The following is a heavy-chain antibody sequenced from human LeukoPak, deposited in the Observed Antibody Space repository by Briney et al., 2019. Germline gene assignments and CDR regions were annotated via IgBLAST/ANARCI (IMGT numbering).Heavy chain of an antibody. CDR2: INAGNG. J-gene: IGHJ3*02. V-gene: IGHV1-3*01. CDR3: ARGDAVTTAVGAFDI. D-gene: IGHD4-17*01. Sequence: ASVKVSCKVSGYTLTELSMHWVRQAPGQRLEWMGWINAGNGTRDTSASTAYMELSSLRSEDTAVYYCARGDAVTTAVGAFDIWGQGTMVTVSS. CDR1: GYTLTELS.